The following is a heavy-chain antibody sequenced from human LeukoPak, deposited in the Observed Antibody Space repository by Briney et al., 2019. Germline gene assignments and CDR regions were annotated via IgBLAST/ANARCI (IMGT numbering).Heavy chain of an antibody. V-gene: IGHV3-74*01. CDR3: ASLIRPGASFDS. J-gene: IGHJ4*02. CDR2: ISSEGTST. CDR1: GFSFSSCR. D-gene: IGHD3-16*01. Sequence: PGGSLRLSCAASGFSFSSCRMFWVRQAPGKGLVCVARISSEGTSTAYADSVKGRFTISRDNAKSILYLQMNSLRAEDTAVYYCASLIRPGASFDSWGQGTLVTVSS.